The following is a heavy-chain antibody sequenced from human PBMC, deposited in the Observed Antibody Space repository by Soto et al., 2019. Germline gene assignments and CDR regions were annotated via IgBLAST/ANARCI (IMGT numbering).Heavy chain of an antibody. J-gene: IGHJ4*02. CDR3: ARLYYYDSSGYTPHFDY. V-gene: IGHV4-4*02. CDR2: IYHSGST. D-gene: IGHD3-22*01. Sequence: QVQLQESGPGLVKPSGTLSLTCAVSGGSISSSNWWSWVRQPPGKGLEWSGEIYHSGSTNYNPSLKSRVTISVDKSKNQFSQKLRSVTAADTAVYYCARLYYYDSSGYTPHFDYWGQGTLVTVSS. CDR1: GGSISSSNW.